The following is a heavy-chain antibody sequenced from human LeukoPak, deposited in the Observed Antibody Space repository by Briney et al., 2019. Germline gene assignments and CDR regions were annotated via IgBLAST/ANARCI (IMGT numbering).Heavy chain of an antibody. D-gene: IGHD3-10*01. CDR2: INHSGST. J-gene: IGHJ4*02. CDR1: GGSFSGYY. CDR3: ARPRYGSGNPFDY. Sequence: SETLSLTCAVYGGSFSGYYWSWIRQPPGKGLEWIGEINHSGSTNYNPSLKSRVTISVDTSKNQFSLKLSSVTAADTAVYYCARPRYGSGNPFDYWGQGTLVTVSS. V-gene: IGHV4-34*01.